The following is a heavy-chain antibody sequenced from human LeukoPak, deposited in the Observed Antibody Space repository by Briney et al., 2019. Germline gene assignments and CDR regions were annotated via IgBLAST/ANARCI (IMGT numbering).Heavy chain of an antibody. CDR3: ARPQSDYDILTGCED. CDR2: ISYDGSNK. V-gene: IGHV3-30*04. Sequence: GRSLRLSCAASGFTFSSYAMHWVRQAPGKGLEXXXXISYDGSNKYYADSVKGRFTISRDNSKNTLYLQMNSLRAEDTAVYYCARPQSDYDILTGCEDWGQGTLVTVSS. CDR1: GFTFSSYA. J-gene: IGHJ4*02. D-gene: IGHD3-9*01.